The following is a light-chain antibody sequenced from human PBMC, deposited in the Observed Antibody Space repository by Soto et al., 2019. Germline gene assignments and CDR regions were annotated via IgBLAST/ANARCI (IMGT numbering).Light chain of an antibody. CDR3: HQRSIWPLT. Sequence: EVVLTQSPDTLSLSPGGSATLSCRASQSVSSYLAWYQQRPGQALRLLIYDVSKRATGIPARFSGSGSRTDFTLTINCLEPEDFASYFCHQRSIWPLTFGGGTKLDIK. J-gene: IGKJ4*01. CDR1: QSVSSY. CDR2: DVS. V-gene: IGKV3-11*01.